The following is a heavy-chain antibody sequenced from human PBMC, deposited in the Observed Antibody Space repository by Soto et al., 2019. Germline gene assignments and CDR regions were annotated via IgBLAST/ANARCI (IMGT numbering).Heavy chain of an antibody. V-gene: IGHV5-51*01. J-gene: IGHJ6*02. CDR2: IYPGDSDI. CDR1: GYMFSKYW. D-gene: IGHD3-10*01. CDR3: AKAAGERDGSQSHFYGLDV. Sequence: GESLKISCXGSGYMFSKYWIAWVRQMPGKRLDWMGAIYPGDSDIRYSPSFEGQVTISADKSITTAYLQWRSLKASDTGIYYCAKAAGERDGSQSHFYGLDVWGQGTTVTVSS.